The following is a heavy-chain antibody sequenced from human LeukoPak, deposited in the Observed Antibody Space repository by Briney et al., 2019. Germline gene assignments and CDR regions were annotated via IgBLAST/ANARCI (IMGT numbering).Heavy chain of an antibody. CDR3: ARAKVVTFSDY. J-gene: IGHJ4*02. CDR2: ISSSGSTI. Sequence: GGSLRLSCAASGITFSSYGMSWIRQAPGKGLEWGSYISSSGSTIYYADSVKGRFTISRDNAKNSLYLQMNSLRAEDTAVYYCARAKVVTFSDYWGQGTLVTVSS. D-gene: IGHD4-23*01. V-gene: IGHV3-48*04. CDR1: GITFSSYG.